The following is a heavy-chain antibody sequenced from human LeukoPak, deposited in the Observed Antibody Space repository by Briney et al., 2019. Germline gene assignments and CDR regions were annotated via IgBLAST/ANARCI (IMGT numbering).Heavy chain of an antibody. D-gene: IGHD5-24*01. CDR2: IYYSGST. CDR3: ARGKSDGYWLGMDV. J-gene: IGHJ6*02. V-gene: IGHV4-59*01. CDR1: GGSISSYY. Sequence: PSETLSLTCTVSGGSISSYYWSWIRQPPGKGLEWIGYIYYSGSTNYNPSLKSRVTISVDTSKNQFSLKLSSVTAADTAVYYCARGKSDGYWLGMDVWGQGTTVTVSS.